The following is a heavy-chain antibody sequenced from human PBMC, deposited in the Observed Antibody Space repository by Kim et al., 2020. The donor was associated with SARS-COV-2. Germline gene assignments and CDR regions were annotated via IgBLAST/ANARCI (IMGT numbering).Heavy chain of an antibody. V-gene: IGHV7-4-1*02. D-gene: IGHD3-10*01. Sequence: YAQGFTGRFVFSLDTSVSTAYLQISSLKAEDTAVYYCARDVTMVRGVISYWGQGTLVTVSS. CDR3: ARDVTMVRGVISY. J-gene: IGHJ4*02.